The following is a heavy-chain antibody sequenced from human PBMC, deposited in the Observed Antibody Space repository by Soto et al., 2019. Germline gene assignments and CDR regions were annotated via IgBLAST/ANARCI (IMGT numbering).Heavy chain of an antibody. CDR1: GFTFSNFA. Sequence: QVQLVESGGGVVQPGRSLRLSCAASGFTFSNFAMHWVRQAPGKGLEWVAVISYDGSNKYYADSVKGRFSVSRKNSMNMLYLQMDSLRVEDTAVYYCANALTGYSHASFDSWGQGTLVIVSS. CDR3: ANALTGYSHASFDS. D-gene: IGHD5-18*01. V-gene: IGHV3-30*18. CDR2: ISYDGSNK. J-gene: IGHJ4*02.